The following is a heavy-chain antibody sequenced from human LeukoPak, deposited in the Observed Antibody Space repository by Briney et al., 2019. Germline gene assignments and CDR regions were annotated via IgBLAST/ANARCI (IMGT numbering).Heavy chain of an antibody. J-gene: IGHJ4*02. Sequence: GGSLSLSCAVSGFTLSSYWTSWVREAPGKGLEWVTNIKQDGSDLYYVDSVKGRFTISRDNDKNSLYLQMNSLRAEDTAVYYWASRPYWGQGTRVTVPS. CDR1: GFTLSSYW. V-gene: IGHV3-7*01. CDR3: ASRPY. CDR2: IKQDGSDL.